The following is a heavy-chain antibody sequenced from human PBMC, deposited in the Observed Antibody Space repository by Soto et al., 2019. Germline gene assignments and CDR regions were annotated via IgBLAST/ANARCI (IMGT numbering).Heavy chain of an antibody. Sequence: QVQLVESGGGVVQPGRSLRLSCAASGFSFSRHGMHWVRQAPGKGLEWVAVISYDGSTQYYADSVKGRFSISRDNSKNTVYLQMNSLRVEDSAVYYCARDRSSTYYYYGMNVWGQGTTGSVSS. CDR2: ISYDGSTQ. J-gene: IGHJ6*01. V-gene: IGHV3-30-3*01. D-gene: IGHD6-19*01. CDR1: GFSFSRHG. CDR3: ARDRSSTYYYYGMNV.